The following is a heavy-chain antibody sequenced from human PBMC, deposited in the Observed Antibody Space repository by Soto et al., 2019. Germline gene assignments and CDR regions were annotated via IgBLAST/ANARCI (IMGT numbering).Heavy chain of an antibody. J-gene: IGHJ6*02. CDR1: GGSISSGGYS. V-gene: IGHV4-30-2*01. CDR3: ARTLNYYYGMDV. CDR2: IYHSGST. Sequence: SETLSLTCAGSGGSISSGGYSWSWIRQPPGKGLEWIGYIYHSGSTYYNPSLKSRVTISVDRSKNQFSLKLSSVTAADTAVYYCARTLNYYYGMDVWGQGTTVTVSS.